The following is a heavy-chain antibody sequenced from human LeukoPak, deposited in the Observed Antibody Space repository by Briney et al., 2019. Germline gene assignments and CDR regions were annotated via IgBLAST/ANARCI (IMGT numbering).Heavy chain of an antibody. CDR3: ASKPLTSRIAAVDR. Sequence: PSETLSLPCTVSGGSNSSGSHYWGWIRQPPGKGLEWIGSFDYRGRTYYSPSLKSRVTISVDTSKNQLSLKLTSVTAAGTAVYYCASKPLTSRIAAVDRWGQGTLVTVSS. V-gene: IGHV4-39*01. J-gene: IGHJ5*02. D-gene: IGHD6-13*01. CDR2: FDYRGRT. CDR1: GGSNSSGSHY.